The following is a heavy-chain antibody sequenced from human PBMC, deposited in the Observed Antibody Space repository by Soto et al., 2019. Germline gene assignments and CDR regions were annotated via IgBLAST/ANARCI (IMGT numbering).Heavy chain of an antibody. CDR2: ISVDSGNT. Sequence: ASVKVSCKASGYKFSSYALSWVRQAPGQGLEWLGWISVDSGNTKYVQSLQDRVSMTTDTSKNQFSLWLSSVTAADTAVYYCARAGATVGRMWHAFDIWGQGTMVTVSS. D-gene: IGHD6-13*01. V-gene: IGHV1-18*01. CDR3: ARAGATVGRMWHAFDI. J-gene: IGHJ3*02. CDR1: GYKFSSYA.